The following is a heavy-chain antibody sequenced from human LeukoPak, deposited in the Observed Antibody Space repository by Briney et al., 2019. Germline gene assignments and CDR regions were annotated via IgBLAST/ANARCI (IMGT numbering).Heavy chain of an antibody. D-gene: IGHD4-11*01. J-gene: IGHJ5*02. CDR3: ARHTYSNYDWFDP. CDR1: GGSISSSSYY. CDR2: IYYSGST. Sequence: SETLSLTCTVSGGSISSSSYYWGWIRQPPGKGLEWIGSIYYSGSTYYNPSLKSRVTISVDTSKNQFSLKLSSVTAADTAVYYCARHTYSNYDWFDPWGQGTLVTVSS. V-gene: IGHV4-39*01.